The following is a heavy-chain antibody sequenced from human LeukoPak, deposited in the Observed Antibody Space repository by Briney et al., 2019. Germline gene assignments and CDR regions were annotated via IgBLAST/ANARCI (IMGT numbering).Heavy chain of an antibody. CDR2: ISGSGGST. CDR1: GFTFSSYA. J-gene: IGHJ6*02. D-gene: IGHD3-9*01. V-gene: IGHV3-23*01. Sequence: GGSLRLSCAASGFTFSSYAMSWVRQAPGKGLEWVSAISGSGGSTYYADSVKGRFTISRDNSKNTLYLQMNSLRAEDTAVYYCAKDRPYDILTGYENRYGMDVWGQGTTVTVSS. CDR3: AKDRPYDILTGYENRYGMDV.